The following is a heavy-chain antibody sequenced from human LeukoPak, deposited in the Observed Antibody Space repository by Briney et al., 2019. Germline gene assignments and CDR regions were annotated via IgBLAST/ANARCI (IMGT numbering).Heavy chain of an antibody. Sequence: SETLSLTCTVSGGSISSSSYYWGWIRQPPGKGLEWIGSIHYSGSTYYNPSLKSRVTISVDTSKNQFSLKLNSVTAADTAVYYCANPTYCTTTSCLRWYYWGQGTLVTVSS. V-gene: IGHV4-39*01. J-gene: IGHJ4*02. CDR3: ANPTYCTTTSCLRWYY. D-gene: IGHD2-2*01. CDR2: IHYSGST. CDR1: GGSISSSSYY.